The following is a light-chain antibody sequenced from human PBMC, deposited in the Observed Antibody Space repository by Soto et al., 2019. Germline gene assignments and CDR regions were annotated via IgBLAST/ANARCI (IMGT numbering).Light chain of an antibody. CDR2: EVT. Sequence: QSALTQPHSVSGSPGQSVTISCSGTSSDVGHYNFVSWYQQHPGKAPKLLIYEVTYRPSGVSTRFSASKSGSTASLTISGIQAEDEADYYCSSYSTTSSPHVLFGGGTKLTVL. CDR1: SSDVGHYNF. V-gene: IGLV2-14*01. CDR3: SSYSTTSSPHVL. J-gene: IGLJ2*01.